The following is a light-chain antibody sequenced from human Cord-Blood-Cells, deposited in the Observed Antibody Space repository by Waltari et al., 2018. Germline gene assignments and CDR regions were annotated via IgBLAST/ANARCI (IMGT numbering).Light chain of an antibody. CDR3: QQRYSTPLT. V-gene: IGKV1-39*01. Sequence: DIQMTQSPSSLSASVGDRVTITCRASQSISSYLNWYQQKPGTAPMLLIYAASSLQSGVPSRFSGSGSGTDFTLTSSSLQPEDFATYYCQQRYSTPLTFGGGTKVEIK. J-gene: IGKJ4*01. CDR1: QSISSY. CDR2: AAS.